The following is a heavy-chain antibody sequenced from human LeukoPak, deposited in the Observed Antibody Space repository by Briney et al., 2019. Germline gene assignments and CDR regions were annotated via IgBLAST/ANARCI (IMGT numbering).Heavy chain of an antibody. CDR2: ISGSGGST. V-gene: IGHV3-23*01. Sequence: GGSLRLSCAASGFTFSDYYMSWVRQAPGKGLEWVSAISGSGGSTYYADSVKGRFTISRDNSKNTLYLQMNSLRAEDTAVYYCAKDSRHRGYCSSTSCYVSWFDPWGQGTLVTVSS. D-gene: IGHD2-2*01. CDR3: AKDSRHRGYCSSTSCYVSWFDP. J-gene: IGHJ5*02. CDR1: GFTFSDYY.